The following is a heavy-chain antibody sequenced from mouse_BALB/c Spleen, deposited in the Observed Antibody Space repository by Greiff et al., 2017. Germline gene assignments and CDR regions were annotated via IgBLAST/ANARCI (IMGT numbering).Heavy chain of an antibody. V-gene: IGHV5-4*02. CDR2: ISDGGSYT. CDR1: GFTFSDYY. Sequence: VQLKESGGGLVKPGGSLKLSCAASGFTFSDYYMYWVRQTPEKRLEWVATISDGGSYTYYPDSVKGRFTISRDNAKNNLYLQMSSLKSEYTAMYYCARDKYGNYDYAMDYWGQGTSVTVSS. CDR3: ARDKYGNYDYAMDY. D-gene: IGHD2-10*02. J-gene: IGHJ4*01.